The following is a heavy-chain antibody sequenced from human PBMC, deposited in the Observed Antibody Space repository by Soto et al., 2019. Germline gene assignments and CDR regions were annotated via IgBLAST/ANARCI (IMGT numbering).Heavy chain of an antibody. D-gene: IGHD6-13*01. Sequence: SSETLSLTCTVSGGSISSGDYYWSWIRQHPGKGLEWIGYIYYSGSTYYNPSLKSRVTISVDTSKNQFSLKLSSVTAADTAVYYCARRTRIVVAGTWFDPWGQGTLVTVSS. CDR1: GGSISSGDYY. V-gene: IGHV4-31*03. J-gene: IGHJ5*02. CDR3: ARRTRIVVAGTWFDP. CDR2: IYYSGST.